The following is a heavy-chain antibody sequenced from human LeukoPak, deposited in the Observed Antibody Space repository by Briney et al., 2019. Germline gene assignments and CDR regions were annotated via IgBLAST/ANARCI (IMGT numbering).Heavy chain of an antibody. Sequence: GGSLRLSCTASGFTFGYYAMGWVRQAPGKGLEWVGFIRSKAYGGTTEYAASVNARFTISRDESKSIAYLETNSLKTEDTAVYYCTRVGNYYDSSGSEYYLDYWGQGTLVTVSS. CDR1: GFTFGYYA. CDR2: IRSKAYGGTT. D-gene: IGHD3-22*01. V-gene: IGHV3-49*04. CDR3: TRVGNYYDSSGSEYYLDY. J-gene: IGHJ4*02.